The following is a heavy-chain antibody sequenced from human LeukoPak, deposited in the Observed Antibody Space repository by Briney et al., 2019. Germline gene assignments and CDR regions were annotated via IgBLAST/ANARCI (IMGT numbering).Heavy chain of an antibody. D-gene: IGHD2-2*01. Sequence: GGSLRLSCAASGFTFSSYWMTWVRQAPGKGLEWVANIKQDGNEKDYVDSVKGRFTISRDNAKNSLYLQMNSLRAEDTAMYYCARPLSRLPDAAFDYWGQGTPVTVSS. CDR3: ARPLSRLPDAAFDY. CDR1: GFTFSSYW. J-gene: IGHJ4*02. V-gene: IGHV3-7*01. CDR2: IKQDGNEK.